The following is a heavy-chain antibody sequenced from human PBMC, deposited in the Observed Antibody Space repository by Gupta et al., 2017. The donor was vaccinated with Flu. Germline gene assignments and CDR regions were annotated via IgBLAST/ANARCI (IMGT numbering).Heavy chain of an antibody. CDR2: INQDGSTK. CDR1: GFTFSDAW. V-gene: IGHV3-7*01. Sequence: EVQLVESGGGLVQPGGSLRLSCAASGFTFSDAWMNWFRQAPGKGLEWVANINQDGSTKNYVDSLKGRFTVSRDNAKNSLDLQMDSLRAEDTAVYFCARNRGWEQFDYWGQGTLVTVSS. J-gene: IGHJ4*02. D-gene: IGHD5-24*01. CDR3: ARNRGWEQFDY.